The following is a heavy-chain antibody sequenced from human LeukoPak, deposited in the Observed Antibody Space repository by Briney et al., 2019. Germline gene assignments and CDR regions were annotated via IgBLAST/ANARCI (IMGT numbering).Heavy chain of an antibody. CDR1: GGTFSSYA. CDR3: ARTMSYNWFDP. CDR2: IIPILGIA. J-gene: IGHJ5*02. D-gene: IGHD3-10*02. V-gene: IGHV1-69*04. Sequence: SVKVSCKASGGTFSSYAISWVRQAPGQRLEWMGRIIPILGIANYAQKFQGRVTITADKSTSTAYMELSSLRSEDTAVYYCARTMSYNWFDPWGQGTLVTVSS.